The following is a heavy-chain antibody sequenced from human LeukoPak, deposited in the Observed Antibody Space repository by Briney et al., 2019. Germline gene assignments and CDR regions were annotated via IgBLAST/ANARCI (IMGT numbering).Heavy chain of an antibody. CDR1: GFTFSSYS. D-gene: IGHD5-12*01. Sequence: PGGSLRLSCAAAGFTFSSYSMNWVRQAPGKGLEWVSYISSSSSTIYYADSVKGRFTISRDNAKNSLYLQMNSLRAEDTAVYYCATSHSGWGTYHYMNVWGKGTTVTISS. CDR3: ATSHSGWGTYHYMNV. V-gene: IGHV3-48*04. J-gene: IGHJ6*03. CDR2: ISSSSSTI.